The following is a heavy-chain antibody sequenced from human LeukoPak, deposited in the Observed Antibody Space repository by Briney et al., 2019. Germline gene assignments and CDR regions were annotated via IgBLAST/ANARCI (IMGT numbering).Heavy chain of an antibody. Sequence: ASVKVSCKASGYTFTSYDINWVRQATGQGLEWMGWMNPNSGNTGYAQKFQGRVTMTRNTSISTAYMELSSLRSEDTAVYYCAKEGPYDFWSGHASAFDIWGQGTKVTVSS. J-gene: IGHJ3*02. CDR3: AKEGPYDFWSGHASAFDI. V-gene: IGHV1-8*01. CDR2: MNPNSGNT. D-gene: IGHD3-3*01. CDR1: GYTFTSYD.